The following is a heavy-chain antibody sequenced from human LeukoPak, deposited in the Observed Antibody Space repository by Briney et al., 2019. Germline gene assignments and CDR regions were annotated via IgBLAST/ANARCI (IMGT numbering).Heavy chain of an antibody. CDR1: GFPFRSYD. D-gene: IGHD6-13*01. CDR2: IGTGGDT. Sequence: GGSLRLSCAASGFPFRSYDMHWVRQPTGKGLEWFSAIGTGGDTYYPDSVKGRFTVVRENARNTMYLQLSSLRAGDTAMYYCARRSAAAGVDGFDIWGQGTMVIVSS. J-gene: IGHJ3*02. V-gene: IGHV3-13*01. CDR3: ARRSAAAGVDGFDI.